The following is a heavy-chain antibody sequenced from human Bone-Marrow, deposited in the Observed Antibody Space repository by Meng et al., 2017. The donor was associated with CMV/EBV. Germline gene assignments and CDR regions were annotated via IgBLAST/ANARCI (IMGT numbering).Heavy chain of an antibody. Sequence: SETLSLTCTVSGGSISSYYWSWIRQPPGKGLEWIGYIYYSGSTNYNPSLKSRVTILVDTSKNQFSLKLSSVTAADTAVYYCARCIGAVRSGMDVWGQGTTVTVSS. CDR1: GGSISSYY. CDR2: IYYSGST. CDR3: ARCIGAVRSGMDV. V-gene: IGHV4-59*01. D-gene: IGHD5-12*01. J-gene: IGHJ6*02.